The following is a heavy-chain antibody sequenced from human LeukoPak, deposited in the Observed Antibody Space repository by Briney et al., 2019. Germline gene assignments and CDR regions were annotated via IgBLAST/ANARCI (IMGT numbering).Heavy chain of an antibody. CDR2: ISSSTSYI. V-gene: IGHV3-21*01. D-gene: IGHD3-10*01. CDR1: GFIFGTYS. CDR3: ARDNLEGGSGTYYPYYFDY. J-gene: IGHJ4*02. Sequence: AGGSLRLSCAASGFIFGTYSMNWVRQAPGKGLEWVSSISSSTSYIYYADSVKGRFTISRDNAKNSLYLQMNSLRAEDTAVYYCARDNLEGGSGTYYPYYFDYWGQGTLVTVSS.